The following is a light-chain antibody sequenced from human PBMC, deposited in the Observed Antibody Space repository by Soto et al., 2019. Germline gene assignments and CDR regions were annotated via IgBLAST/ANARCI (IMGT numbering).Light chain of an antibody. CDR1: GSDIAGYNY. J-gene: IGLJ1*01. V-gene: IGLV2-14*01. Sequence: QSALTQPASVSGSLGQSITISCTGTGSDIAGYNYISWYQQLPGKAPKLMIYEVTIRPSGISNRFSGSKSGNTASLTISGLQAEEEADDYCTAFTSTSSLYVFGTGTKLTVL. CDR3: TAFTSTSSLYV. CDR2: EVT.